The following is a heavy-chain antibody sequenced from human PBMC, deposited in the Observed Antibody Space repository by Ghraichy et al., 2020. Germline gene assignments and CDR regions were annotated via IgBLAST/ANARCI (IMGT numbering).Heavy chain of an antibody. CDR2: IIPMFGIA. J-gene: IGHJ4*02. V-gene: IGHV1-69*04. D-gene: IGHD1-26*01. Sequence: SVKVSCKASGGTFGSYTFGWVRQAPGQGLEWMGRIIPMFGIANYAQNFQGRVTINADKSTSTAYMEVHSLRSDDTAVYYCAREGEYSGSAYHFDYWGQGTLVTVSS. CDR3: AREGEYSGSAYHFDY. CDR1: GGTFGSYT.